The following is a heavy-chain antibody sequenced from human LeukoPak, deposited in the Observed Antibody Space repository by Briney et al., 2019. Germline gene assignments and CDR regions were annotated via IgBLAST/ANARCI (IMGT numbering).Heavy chain of an antibody. D-gene: IGHD3-9*01. J-gene: IGHJ3*02. V-gene: IGHV4-59*01. CDR1: GGSISSYY. CDR2: IYYSGST. Sequence: SETLSLTCTVSGGSISSYYWSWIRQPPGKGLEWIGYIYYSGSTNYNPSLKSRVTISVDTSKNQFSLKLSSETAADTAVYYCAREGDGYYDIPDIWGQGTMVTVSS. CDR3: AREGDGYYDIPDI.